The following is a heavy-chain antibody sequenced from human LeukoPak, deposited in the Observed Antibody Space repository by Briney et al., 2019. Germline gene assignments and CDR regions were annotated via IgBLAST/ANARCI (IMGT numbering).Heavy chain of an antibody. CDR2: IIPIFGTA. J-gene: IGHJ4*02. Sequence: GASVKASCKASGGTFSSYAISWVRQAPGQGLEWMGGIIPIFGTANYAQKFQGRVTITADESTSTAYMELRSLRSEDTAVYDCAREALDGSWYGDWGQGTLVTVSS. D-gene: IGHD6-13*01. CDR1: GGTFSSYA. CDR3: AREALDGSWYGD. V-gene: IGHV1-69*13.